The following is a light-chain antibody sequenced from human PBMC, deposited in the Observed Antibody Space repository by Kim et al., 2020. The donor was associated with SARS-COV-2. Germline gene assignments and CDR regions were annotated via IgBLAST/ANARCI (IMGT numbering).Light chain of an antibody. J-gene: IGLJ1*01. V-gene: IGLV1-40*01. CDR2: GNS. CDR1: SSNIGAGYD. CDR3: QSYDSSLSGYV. Sequence: QSVTSSCTGSSSNIGAGYDVHWYQQLPGTAPKLLIYGNSNRPSGVPDRFSGSKSGTSASLAITGLQAEDEADYYCQSYDSSLSGYVFGTGTKVTVL.